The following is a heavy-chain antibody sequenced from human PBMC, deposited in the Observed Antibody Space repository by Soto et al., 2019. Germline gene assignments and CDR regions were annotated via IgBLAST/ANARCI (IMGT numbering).Heavy chain of an antibody. CDR3: ARASGSSWYCYYYGMDV. J-gene: IGHJ6*02. V-gene: IGHV1-8*01. CDR2: MKPNRGNT. D-gene: IGHD6-6*01. Sequence: QVQLVQSGAEVKKPGASVKVSCTASGYTFTSYDITWVRQATGQGLARVGWMKPNRGNTGCAQKFHARVTMTRNTSIVTAYMGLSSLRSEDTAVYYCARASGSSWYCYYYGMDVWGQGTTVTVSS. CDR1: GYTFTSYD.